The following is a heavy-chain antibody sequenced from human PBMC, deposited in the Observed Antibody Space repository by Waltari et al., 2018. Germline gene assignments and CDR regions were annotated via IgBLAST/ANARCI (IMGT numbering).Heavy chain of an antibody. CDR3: AREVRAGHFDY. Sequence: QVQLQESGPGLVKPSETLSLTCTVSGYSISSGYYWAWIRQPPGKGLEWIGWIDQSGSTYYNPSLKRRVTISVDTSKNQFSLKLSSVTAADTAVYYCAREVRAGHFDYWGQGTLVTVSS. J-gene: IGHJ4*02. CDR2: IDQSGST. CDR1: GYSISSGYY. V-gene: IGHV4-38-2*02.